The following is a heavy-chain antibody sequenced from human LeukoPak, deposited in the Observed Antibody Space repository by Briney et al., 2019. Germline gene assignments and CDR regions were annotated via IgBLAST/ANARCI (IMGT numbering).Heavy chain of an antibody. D-gene: IGHD3-3*01. CDR3: VRRDYDFWSGRTSRAFDI. Sequence: PGGSLRLSCSASGFTFSSYAMSWVRQAPGKGLEWVSAISGSGGSTYYADSVKGRFTISRDNSKNTLYLQMNSLRAEDTAVYYCVRRDYDFWSGRTSRAFDIWGQGTMVTVSS. CDR2: ISGSGGST. J-gene: IGHJ3*02. CDR1: GFTFSSYA. V-gene: IGHV3-23*01.